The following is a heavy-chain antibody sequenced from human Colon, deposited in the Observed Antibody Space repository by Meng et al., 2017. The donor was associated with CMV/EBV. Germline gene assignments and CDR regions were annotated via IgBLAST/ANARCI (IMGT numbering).Heavy chain of an antibody. CDR1: GDSVSSNTAA. CDR3: ARDLSGTYFH. D-gene: IGHD1-26*01. V-gene: IGHV6-1*01. CDR2: TFYRSKWYN. J-gene: IGHJ1*01. Sequence: SETLSLTCGISGDSVSSNTAAWNWIRQSPSRGLEWLGRTFYRSKWYNDYGPSVEGRVTINPDTSKNQFSLHLNSVTPEDTAVYYCARDLSGTYFHWGQGTLVTVSS.